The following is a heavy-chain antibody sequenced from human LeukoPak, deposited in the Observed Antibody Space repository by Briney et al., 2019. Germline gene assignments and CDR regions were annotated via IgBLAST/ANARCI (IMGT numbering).Heavy chain of an antibody. CDR3: ARVSQFPGISSDY. J-gene: IGHJ4*02. V-gene: IGHV3-74*01. Sequence: GGSLRLSCAASGFTFSTYSMKWVRQAPGKGLVWVSRISSDGWSTSYADSVKGRFTASRDNAENTLYLQMNSLRAEDTAVYYCARVSQFPGISSDYWGQGSLVTVSS. CDR1: GFTFSTYS. D-gene: IGHD2-21*01. CDR2: ISSDGWST.